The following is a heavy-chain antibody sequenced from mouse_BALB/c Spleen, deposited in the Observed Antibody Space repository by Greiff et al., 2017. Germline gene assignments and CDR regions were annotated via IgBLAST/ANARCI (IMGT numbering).Heavy chain of an antibody. V-gene: IGHV1-9*01. Sequence: VQLQQSGAELMKPGASVKISCKATGYTFSSYWIEWVKQRPGHGLEWIGEILPGSGSTNYNEKFKGKATFTADTSSNTAYMQLSSLTSEDSAVYYCARMDGNYVWYFDVWGAGTTVTVSS. CDR3: ARMDGNYVWYFDV. CDR2: ILPGSGST. CDR1: GYTFSSYW. J-gene: IGHJ1*01. D-gene: IGHD2-1*01.